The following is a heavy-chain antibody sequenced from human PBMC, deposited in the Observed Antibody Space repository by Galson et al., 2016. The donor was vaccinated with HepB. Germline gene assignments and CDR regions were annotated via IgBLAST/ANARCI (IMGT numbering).Heavy chain of an antibody. D-gene: IGHD3-22*01. CDR3: TKHEVRTHDY. Sequence: SLRLSCAASGFTFSSYAMSWVRQAPGKGLEWVSAIHLGGNDIYYADSVKGRFTISRDDYNSMLYLQMNSLGAEDTAVYYCTKHEVRTHDYWGQGTLVTVSS. V-gene: IGHV3-23*01. CDR1: GFTFSSYA. J-gene: IGHJ4*02. CDR2: IHLGGNDI.